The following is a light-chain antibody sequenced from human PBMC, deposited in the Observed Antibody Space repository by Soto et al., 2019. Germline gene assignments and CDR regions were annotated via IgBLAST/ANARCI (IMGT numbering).Light chain of an antibody. Sequence: QSALTQPASVSGSPGQSITISCTGTSSDVGSYNLVSWYQHHPGKAPKLMIYEVIKRPSGVSNRFSGSKSGNTASLTISGLQAEDEADYYCCSYASSVYVFGNGTKVXXL. V-gene: IGLV2-23*02. CDR2: EVI. CDR1: SSDVGSYNL. J-gene: IGLJ1*01. CDR3: CSYASSVYV.